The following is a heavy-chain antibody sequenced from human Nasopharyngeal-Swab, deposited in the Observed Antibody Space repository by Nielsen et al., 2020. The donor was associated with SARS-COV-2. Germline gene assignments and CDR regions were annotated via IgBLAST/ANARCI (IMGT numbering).Heavy chain of an antibody. CDR3: AKVLIAVAGLGYFDY. V-gene: IGHV3-23*01. CDR2: ISGSGGST. CDR1: GFTFSRYA. D-gene: IGHD6-19*01. J-gene: IGHJ4*02. Sequence: GGSLRLSCAASGFTFSRYAMSWVRQAPGKGLEWVSAISGSGGSTYYADSVKGRFTISRDNSKNTLYLQMNSLRAEDTAVYYCAKVLIAVAGLGYFDYWGQGTLVTVSS.